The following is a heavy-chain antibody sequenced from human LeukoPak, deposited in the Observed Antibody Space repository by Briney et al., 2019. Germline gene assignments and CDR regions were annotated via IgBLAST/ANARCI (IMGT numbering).Heavy chain of an antibody. CDR3: AKCSGGTCYWDY. J-gene: IGHJ4*02. V-gene: IGHV3-23*01. CDR2: ITTSGGST. Sequence: GGSLRLSCAASGFTFSSHGMSWVRQAPGKGLEWVSAITTSGGSTFYADSVRGRFTISRDNSKNTLYLQMNSLRAEDTAVYYCAKCSGGTCYWDYWGQGTLVTVSS. CDR1: GFTFSSHG. D-gene: IGHD2-15*01.